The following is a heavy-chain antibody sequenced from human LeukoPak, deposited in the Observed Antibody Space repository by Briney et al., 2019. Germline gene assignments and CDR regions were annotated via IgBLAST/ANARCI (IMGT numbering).Heavy chain of an antibody. CDR2: IIPIFGTA. CDR1: GGTFSSYA. J-gene: IGHJ4*02. CDR3: AREGSSWYKY. Sequence: SVKVSCKASGGTFSSYAISWVRQAPGQGLEWMGGIIPIFGTANYAQRFQGRVTITADESTTIAYMELSSLRSEDTAVYYCAREGSSWYKYWGQGTLVTVSS. V-gene: IGHV1-69*13. D-gene: IGHD6-13*01.